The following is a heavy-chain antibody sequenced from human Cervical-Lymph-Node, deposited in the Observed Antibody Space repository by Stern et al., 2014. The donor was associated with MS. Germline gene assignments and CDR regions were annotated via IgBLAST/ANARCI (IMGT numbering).Heavy chain of an antibody. CDR2: VYWDDGK. Sequence: VTLRESGPTLVKPTQTLTLTCTFSGFSLTTSGVGVGWFRQPPGKALEWLALVYWDDGKRYTPSLKRMITITKETSNIRVVLKMTNVDPMDTATYYCAHRNIMTAVTIFDYWGQGTLVTVSS. D-gene: IGHD4-17*01. V-gene: IGHV2-5*02. CDR1: GFSLTTSGVG. J-gene: IGHJ4*02. CDR3: AHRNIMTAVTIFDY.